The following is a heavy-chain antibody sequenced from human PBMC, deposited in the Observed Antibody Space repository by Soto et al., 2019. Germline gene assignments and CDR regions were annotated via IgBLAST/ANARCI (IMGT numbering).Heavy chain of an antibody. V-gene: IGHV3-30*18. CDR2: ISYDGSNK. CDR3: AKCRGWPPGDYDYYGMDV. CDR1: GFTFSSYG. Sequence: QVQLVESGGGVVQPGRSLRLSCAASGFTFSSYGMHWVRQAPGKGLEWVAVISYDGSNKYYADSVKGRFTISRDNSKNTLYLQMNSLRAEDTAVYYCAKCRGWPPGDYDYYGMDVW. J-gene: IGHJ6*01. D-gene: IGHD6-19*01.